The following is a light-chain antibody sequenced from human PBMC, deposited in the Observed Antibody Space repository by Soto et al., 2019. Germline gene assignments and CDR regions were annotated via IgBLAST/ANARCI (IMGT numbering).Light chain of an antibody. CDR3: GSYTSSSTLYV. CDR1: SSDVGGSNY. J-gene: IGLJ1*01. CDR2: DVS. V-gene: IGLV2-14*01. Sequence: QSALTQPASVSGSPGQSITISCTGTSSDVGGSNYVSWYQQHPGKAPKLMIYDVSNRPSGVSNRFSGSKSGNTASLTISGLQAEDEADYYCGSYTSSSTLYVFGTGTQLTVL.